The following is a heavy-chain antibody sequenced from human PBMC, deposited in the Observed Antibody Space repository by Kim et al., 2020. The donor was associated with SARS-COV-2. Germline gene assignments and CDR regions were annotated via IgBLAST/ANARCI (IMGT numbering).Heavy chain of an antibody. CDR2: IIPIFGTA. J-gene: IGHJ1*01. CDR1: GGTFSSYA. CDR3: ATPPDRIAVAGIDWYFQH. Sequence: SVKVSCKASGGTFSSYAISWVRQAPGQGFEWMGGIIPIFGTANYAQKFQGRVTITADESTSTAYMELSSLRSEDTAVYYCATPPDRIAVAGIDWYFQHWGQGTLVTVSS. D-gene: IGHD6-19*01. V-gene: IGHV1-69*13.